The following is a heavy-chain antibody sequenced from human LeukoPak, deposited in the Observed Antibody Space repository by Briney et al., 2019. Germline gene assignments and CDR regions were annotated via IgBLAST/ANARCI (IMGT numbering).Heavy chain of an antibody. Sequence: ETLSLTCTVSRGSISSYCWSWVRQPPGKRLEWIGHLDYSGTPNYSPSLRSRVTISVDTTKNQFSLKLSSVTAADTAVYYCAALSGSHWNFDYWGQGRLVSVSS. V-gene: IGHV4-59*03. J-gene: IGHJ4*02. CDR2: LDYSGTP. CDR1: RGSISSYC. D-gene: IGHD1-26*01. CDR3: AALSGSHWNFDY.